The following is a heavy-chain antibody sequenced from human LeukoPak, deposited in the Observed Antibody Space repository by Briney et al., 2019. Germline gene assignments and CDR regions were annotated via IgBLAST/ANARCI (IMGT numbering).Heavy chain of an antibody. CDR3: AKGLTYSSSWPHDY. D-gene: IGHD6-13*01. CDR2: ISFDGSSN. CDR1: GFAFSSYA. V-gene: IGHV3-30-3*01. Sequence: GGSLRLSCAASGFAFSSYAMHWVRQAPGKGLEWVAFISFDGSSNYYADSVRGRFSISRDSSTNTLYLQMNSLRAEDTAVYYCAKGLTYSSSWPHDYWGQGTLVTVSS. J-gene: IGHJ4*02.